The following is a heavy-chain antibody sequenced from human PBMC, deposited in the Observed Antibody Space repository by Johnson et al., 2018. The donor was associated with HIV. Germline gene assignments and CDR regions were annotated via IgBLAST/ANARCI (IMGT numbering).Heavy chain of an antibody. D-gene: IGHD6-13*01. CDR2: MRYDGRDR. V-gene: IGHV3-11*04. CDR3: ARIRAAAVLDGFDI. CDR1: GFTFSDYY. J-gene: IGHJ3*02. Sequence: QVQLVESGGGLVKPGGSLRLSCAASGFTFSDYYMSWIRQAPGKGLEWVAFMRYDGRDRYYVDSVKGRFTISRDNAKNSLYLQMNSLRAEDTAVYYCARIRAAAVLDGFDIWGQGTIVSVSS.